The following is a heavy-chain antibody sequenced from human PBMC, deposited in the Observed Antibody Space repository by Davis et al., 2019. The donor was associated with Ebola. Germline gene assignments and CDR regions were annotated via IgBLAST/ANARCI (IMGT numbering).Heavy chain of an antibody. CDR3: ASFGQLVESYYFDY. Sequence: AASVKVSCKASGYTFTRYYMHWVRQAPGQGLEWMGRINPNSGGTNYAQKFQGRVTMTRDTSISTAYMELSRLTSDDTAVYYCASFGQLVESYYFDYWGQGTLVTVSS. CDR1: GYTFTRYY. CDR2: INPNSGGT. D-gene: IGHD3/OR15-3a*01. V-gene: IGHV1-2*06. J-gene: IGHJ4*02.